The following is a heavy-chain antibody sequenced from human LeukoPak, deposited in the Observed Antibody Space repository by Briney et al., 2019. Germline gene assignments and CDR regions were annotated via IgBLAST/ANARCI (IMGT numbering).Heavy chain of an antibody. Sequence: PGGSLRLSCAASGFTFSSYSMNWVRQAPGKGLEWVSSISSSSSYIYYADSVKGRFTISRDNAKNSLYLQMNSLRAEDTAVYYCARGHYDILTGLAPNWFDPWGQGTLVTVSS. CDR1: GFTFSSYS. CDR3: ARGHYDILTGLAPNWFDP. D-gene: IGHD3-9*01. V-gene: IGHV3-21*01. J-gene: IGHJ5*02. CDR2: ISSSSSYI.